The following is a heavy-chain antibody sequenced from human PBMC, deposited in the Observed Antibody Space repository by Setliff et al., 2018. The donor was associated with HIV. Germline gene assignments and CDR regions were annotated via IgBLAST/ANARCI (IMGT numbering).Heavy chain of an antibody. J-gene: IGHJ4*02. V-gene: IGHV4-4*07. CDR2: ISRSGTT. D-gene: IGHD6-19*01. CDR3: ARLRQWLAFFDS. CDR1: GGSFGDYH. Sequence: PSETLSLTCTLSGGSFGDYHWSWIRQPAGRGLEWIGRISRSGTTDYKFSLKSRVTISVDTSQNQFSLKLTSVTAADTAVYYCARLRQWLAFFDSWGQGTLVTVSS.